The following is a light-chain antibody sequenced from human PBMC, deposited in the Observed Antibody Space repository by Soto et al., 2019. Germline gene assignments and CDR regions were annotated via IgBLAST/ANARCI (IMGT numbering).Light chain of an antibody. J-gene: IGKJ5*01. Sequence: EVVLTQSPATLSLSPGESATLSCRASESVGSYLAWYQQRPDQAPRLVIYDTSTRATGIADRFSGSGSGTDFTLTISSLEPEDFAVYYCQQRNYWQVTFGQGTRLEIK. V-gene: IGKV3-11*01. CDR1: ESVGSY. CDR2: DTS. CDR3: QQRNYWQVT.